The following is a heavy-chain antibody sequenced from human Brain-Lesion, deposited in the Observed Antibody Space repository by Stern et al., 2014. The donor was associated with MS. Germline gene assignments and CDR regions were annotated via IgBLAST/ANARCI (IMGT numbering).Heavy chain of an antibody. J-gene: IGHJ4*02. CDR2: FDPEDGET. D-gene: IGHD1-26*01. CDR3: ATLSPGAGGNYYRHFDY. CDR1: GYTLTELS. Sequence: VHLVESGAEVKKPGASVKVSCKVSGYTLTELSMHWVRQAPRKGLEWMGGFDPEDGETIYAQKFQGRVTMTEDTSTDTAYMELSSLRSEDMAVYYCATLSPGAGGNYYRHFDYWGQGTLVTVSS. V-gene: IGHV1-24*01.